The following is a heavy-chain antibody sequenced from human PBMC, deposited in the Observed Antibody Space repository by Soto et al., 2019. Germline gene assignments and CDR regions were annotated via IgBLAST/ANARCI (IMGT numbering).Heavy chain of an antibody. J-gene: IGHJ5*02. V-gene: IGHV3-23*01. D-gene: IGHD3-3*01. CDR3: AKDSALYDFWSAPFNWFDP. CDR1: GFTFSSYA. Sequence: GGSLRLSCAASGFTFSSYAMSWVRQAPGKGLEWVSAISGSGGSTYYADSVKGRFTISRDNSKNTLYLQMNSLRAEDTAVYYCAKDSALYDFWSAPFNWFDPWGQGTLVTVSS. CDR2: ISGSGGST.